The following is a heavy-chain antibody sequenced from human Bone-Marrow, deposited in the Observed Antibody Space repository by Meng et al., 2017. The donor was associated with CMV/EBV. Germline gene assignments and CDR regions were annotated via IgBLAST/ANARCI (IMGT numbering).Heavy chain of an antibody. CDR1: GVTFSTYA. D-gene: IGHD2-15*01. J-gene: IGHJ6*02. CDR3: AKVRYCSGSSCFPYYYHGMDV. CDR2: VSGSGSST. Sequence: GGSLRLSCAASGVTFSTYAMSWVRQAPGKGLEWVSVVSGSGSSTYYADSVKGRFTISRDNSKTTLYLQMNSLSAEDTAVYYCAKVRYCSGSSCFPYYYHGMDVWGQGTTVTV. V-gene: IGHV3-23*01.